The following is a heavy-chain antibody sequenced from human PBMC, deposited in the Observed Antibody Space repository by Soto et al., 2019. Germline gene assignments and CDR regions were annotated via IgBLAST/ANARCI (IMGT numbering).Heavy chain of an antibody. D-gene: IGHD6-13*01. CDR2: IIPIFGTA. J-gene: IGHJ2*01. V-gene: IGHV1-69*13. CDR3: ARLAAADFYWYFDL. Sequence: SVKVSCKASGVTFSSYAISWVRQAPGQGLEWMGGIIPIFGTANYAQKFQGRVTITADESTSTAYMELSSLRSEDTAVYYCARLAAADFYWYFDLWGRGTLVTVSS. CDR1: GVTFSSYA.